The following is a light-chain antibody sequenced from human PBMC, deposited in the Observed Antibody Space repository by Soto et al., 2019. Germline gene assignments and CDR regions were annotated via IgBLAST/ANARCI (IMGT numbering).Light chain of an antibody. J-gene: IGKJ1*01. Sequence: EIVLTQSPGTLSLSPGERDTLSCRASPSVSSSYLAWYQQKPGQAPRLLIYGACSRATGIPDRFSGSGSGTDFTLTISRREPEDFALYYCQQYGSSPPWTFGQGTKVEIK. CDR2: GAC. CDR3: QQYGSSPPWT. V-gene: IGKV3-20*01. CDR1: PSVSSSY.